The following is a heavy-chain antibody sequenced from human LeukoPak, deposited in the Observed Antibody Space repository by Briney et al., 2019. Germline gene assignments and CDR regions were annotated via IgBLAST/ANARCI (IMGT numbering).Heavy chain of an antibody. CDR1: GGSISSYY. D-gene: IGHD6-6*01. V-gene: IGHV4-4*07. CDR3: ARGIYIGYSSSYFDY. J-gene: IGHJ4*02. Sequence: SETLSLTCTVSGGSISSYYWSWIRQPAGKGLGWIGRIYTSGSTKYNPSLKSRVTMSVDTSKNQFSLKLSSVTAADTAVCYCARGIYIGYSSSYFDYWGQGTLVTVS. CDR2: IYTSGST.